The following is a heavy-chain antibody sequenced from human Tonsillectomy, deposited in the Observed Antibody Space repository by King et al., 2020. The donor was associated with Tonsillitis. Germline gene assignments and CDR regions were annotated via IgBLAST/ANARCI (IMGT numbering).Heavy chain of an antibody. CDR2: MNPNSGNT. CDR3: AGGGVWYSSGWYHAFDI. CDR1: GYTFPNYD. Sequence: QLVQSGAEVKKPGASVKVSCQASGYTFPNYDINCVRQATGQGLEWMGWMNPNSGNTGYAQKFQGRVTMTRNTSITTAYMELSSLRSDDTAVYYCAGGGVWYSSGWYHAFDIWGQGTVVTVSS. V-gene: IGHV1-8*01. J-gene: IGHJ3*02. D-gene: IGHD6-19*01.